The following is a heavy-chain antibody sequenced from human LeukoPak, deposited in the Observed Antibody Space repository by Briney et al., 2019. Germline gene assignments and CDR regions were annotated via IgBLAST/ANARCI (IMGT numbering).Heavy chain of an antibody. J-gene: IGHJ2*01. Sequence: PGGSLRLSCAASGFTFRSYDMHWVRQATGKGLEWVSGIGTAGEIYYPGSVKGRFTISRENAKNSLYLQMNSLRAGDTAVYYCARAAYSSTWYSQYFDLWGRGTLVTVSS. V-gene: IGHV3-13*01. CDR2: IGTAGEI. D-gene: IGHD6-13*01. CDR1: GFTFRSYD. CDR3: ARAAYSSTWYSQYFDL.